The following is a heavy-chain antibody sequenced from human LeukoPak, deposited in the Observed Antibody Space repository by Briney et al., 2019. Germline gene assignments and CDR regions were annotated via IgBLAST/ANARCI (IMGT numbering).Heavy chain of an antibody. V-gene: IGHV3-30*02. CDR3: AKDGVVVVPAAKRWEFDYYYYMDV. J-gene: IGHJ6*03. CDR1: GFTFSNYG. CDR2: IRYDGSNK. Sequence: PGGSLRLSCAASGFTFSNYGMHWVRQAPGKGLEWVAFIRYDGSNKYYADSVKGRFTISRDNSKNTLYLQMNSLRAEDTAVYYCAKDGVVVVPAAKRWEFDYYYYMDVWGKGTTVTISS. D-gene: IGHD2-2*01.